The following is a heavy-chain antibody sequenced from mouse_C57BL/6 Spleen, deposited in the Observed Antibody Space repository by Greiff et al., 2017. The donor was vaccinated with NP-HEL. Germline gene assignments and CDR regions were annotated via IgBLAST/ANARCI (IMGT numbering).Heavy chain of an antibody. V-gene: IGHV1-55*01. CDR1: GYTFTSYW. CDR2: IYPGSGST. CDR3: ARGDYYGSSGRKAMDY. D-gene: IGHD1-1*01. Sequence: QVQLQQPGAELVKPGASVKMSCKASGYTFTSYWITWVKQRPGQGLEWIGDIYPGSGSTNYNEKFKSKATLTVDTSSSTAYMQLSSLTSEDSAVYYWARGDYYGSSGRKAMDYWGQGTSVTVSS. J-gene: IGHJ4*01.